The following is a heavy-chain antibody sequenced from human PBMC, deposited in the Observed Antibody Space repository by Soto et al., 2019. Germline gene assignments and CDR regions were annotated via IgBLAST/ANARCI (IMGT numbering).Heavy chain of an antibody. CDR2: IYYSGNT. CDR3: GRGILGVLINYYYYYRDV. V-gene: IGHV4-59*01. Sequence: SETLSLTCTVSGGSISSSYWSWIRQPPGKGLEWIGYIYYSGNTNYNPSLKSRVTMSVDTSKNQFSLKLSSVTAADTAVYYCGRGILGVLINYYYYYRDVWGKGTRVTFSS. D-gene: IGHD3-3*01. J-gene: IGHJ6*03. CDR1: GGSISSSY.